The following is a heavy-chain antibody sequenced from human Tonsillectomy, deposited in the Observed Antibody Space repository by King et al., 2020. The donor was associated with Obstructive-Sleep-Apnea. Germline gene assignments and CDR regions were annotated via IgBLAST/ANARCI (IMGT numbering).Heavy chain of an antibody. Sequence: VQLVESGGGVVQPGRSLRLSCAASGFTFSSYAMHWVRQAPGKGLEWVAVISYDGSNKYYADSVKGRFTISRDNSKDTLYLQMNSLRAEDTAVYYCAGAQRAGDIVVVPFDYWGQGTLVTVSS. CDR3: AGAQRAGDIVVVPFDY. CDR2: ISYDGSNK. J-gene: IGHJ4*02. D-gene: IGHD2-15*01. V-gene: IGHV3-30-3*01. CDR1: GFTFSSYA.